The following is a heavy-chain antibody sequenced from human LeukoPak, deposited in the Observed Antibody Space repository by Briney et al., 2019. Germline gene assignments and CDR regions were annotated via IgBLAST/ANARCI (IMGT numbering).Heavy chain of an antibody. J-gene: IGHJ4*02. V-gene: IGHV3-23*01. Sequence: PGGSLRLSCAASGFTFSSYDISWVRQAPGKGLEWVSAISGSGGSTYYADSVKGRFTISRDNSKNTLYLQMNSLRSEDTAVYYCAKGMQLVPFYYWGQGTLVTVSS. D-gene: IGHD6-13*01. CDR1: GFTFSSYD. CDR2: ISGSGGST. CDR3: AKGMQLVPFYY.